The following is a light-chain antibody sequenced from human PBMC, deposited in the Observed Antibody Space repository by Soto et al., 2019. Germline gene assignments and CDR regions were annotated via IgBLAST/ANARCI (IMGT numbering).Light chain of an antibody. V-gene: IGKV3-11*01. CDR1: QSVSSY. J-gene: IGKJ1*01. CDR2: DTS. CDR3: QQRSNWPPWT. Sequence: EIVLTQSPATLSLSPGERATLSCRASQSVSSYLAWYQQKPGQAPRLLIYDTSNRATGIPARFSGSGSGTDFTLTISRLAPEDFAVYYCQQRSNWPPWTFGQGTKVEFK.